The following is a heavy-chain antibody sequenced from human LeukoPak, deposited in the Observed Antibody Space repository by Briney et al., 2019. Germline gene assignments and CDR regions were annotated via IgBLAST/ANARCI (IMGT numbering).Heavy chain of an antibody. CDR2: IYHSGST. V-gene: IGHV4-30-2*01. D-gene: IGHD3-16*01. CDR1: GGSISSGGYY. Sequence: SETLSLACTVSGGSISSGGYYWSWIRQPPGKGLEWIGYIYHSGSTYYNPSLKSRVTISVDRSKNQFSLKLSSVTAADTAVYYCARDLGGVRRFDPWGQGTLVTVSS. CDR3: ARDLGGVRRFDP. J-gene: IGHJ5*02.